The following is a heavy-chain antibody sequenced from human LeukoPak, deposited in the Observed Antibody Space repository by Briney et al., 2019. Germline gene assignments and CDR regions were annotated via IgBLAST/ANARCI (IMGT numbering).Heavy chain of an antibody. Sequence: SETLSLTCAVYGGSFSGYYWSWIRQPLGKGLEWIGEINHSGSTNYNPSLKSRVTISVDTSKNQFSLKLSSVTAADTAVYYCARRMGYDYVWGSYRHGYYFDYWGQGTLVTVSS. CDR1: GGSFSGYY. D-gene: IGHD3-16*02. CDR3: ARRMGYDYVWGSYRHGYYFDY. CDR2: INHSGST. V-gene: IGHV4-34*01. J-gene: IGHJ4*02.